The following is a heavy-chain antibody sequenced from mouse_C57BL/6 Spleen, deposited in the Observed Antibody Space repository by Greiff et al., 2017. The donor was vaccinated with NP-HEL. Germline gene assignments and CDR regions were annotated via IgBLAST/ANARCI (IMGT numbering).Heavy chain of an antibody. Sequence: EVKLMESGPELVKPGASVKISCKASGYSFTDYNMNWVKQSNGKSLEWIGVINPNYGTTSYNQKFKGKATLTVDQSSSTAYMQLNSLTSEDSAVYYCARGGHYYGSSYAMDYWGQGTSVTVSS. CDR3: ARGGHYYGSSYAMDY. V-gene: IGHV1-39*01. J-gene: IGHJ4*01. D-gene: IGHD1-1*01. CDR1: GYSFTDYN. CDR2: INPNYGTT.